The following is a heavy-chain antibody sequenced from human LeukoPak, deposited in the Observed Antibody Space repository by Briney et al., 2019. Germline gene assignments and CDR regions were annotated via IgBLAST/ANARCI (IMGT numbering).Heavy chain of an antibody. D-gene: IGHD2-15*01. Sequence: PSETLSLTCTVSGGSISTYYWSWIRQPPGKGLEWIGCIYYSGSTSYNPSLKSRVTMSVDTSENQVSLKLTSVTAADTAVYYCATARIKLPSSPFDYWGQGALVTVSS. CDR2: IYYSGST. CDR1: GGSISTYY. J-gene: IGHJ4*02. CDR3: ATARIKLPSSPFDY. V-gene: IGHV4-59*01.